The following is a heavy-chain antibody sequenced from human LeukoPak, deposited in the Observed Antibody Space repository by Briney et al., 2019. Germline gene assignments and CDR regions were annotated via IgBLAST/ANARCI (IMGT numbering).Heavy chain of an antibody. J-gene: IGHJ5*02. CDR1: GGSISSYY. CDR2: IYTSGST. D-gene: IGHD4-11*01. Sequence: SETLSLTCTVSGGSISSYYWSWIRQPAGKGLEWIGRIYTSGSTNYNPSLKSRVTISVDTSKSQFSLKLSSVTAADTAVYFCVGEWVTSVTTDLGDRGGNWFDPWGQGTLVTVSS. CDR3: VGEWVTSVTTDLGDRGGNWFDP. V-gene: IGHV4-4*07.